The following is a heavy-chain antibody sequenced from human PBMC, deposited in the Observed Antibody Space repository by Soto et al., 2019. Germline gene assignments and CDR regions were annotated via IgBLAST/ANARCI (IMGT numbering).Heavy chain of an antibody. CDR2: ISYDGSNK. V-gene: IGHV3-30*18. J-gene: IGHJ4*02. CDR1: GFTFSSYG. D-gene: IGHD1-26*01. CDR3: AKDRAVGATYPVYYFDY. Sequence: QVQLVESGGGVVQPGRSLRLSCAASGFTFSSYGMHWVRQAPGKGLEWVAVISYDGSNKYYADSVKGRFTISRDNSKNTLYLQMNSLRAEDTAVYYCAKDRAVGATYPVYYFDYWGQGTLATVSS.